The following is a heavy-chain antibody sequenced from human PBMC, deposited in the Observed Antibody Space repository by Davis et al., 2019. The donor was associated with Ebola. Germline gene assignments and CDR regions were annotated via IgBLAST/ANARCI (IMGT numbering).Heavy chain of an antibody. Sequence: AASVKVSCKASGYTFTSYAMHWVRQAPGQGLEWMGWISAYNGNTNYAQKLQGRVTMTTDTSTSTAYMELRSLRSDDTAVYYCARDLSTVTTNWFDPWGQGTLVTVSS. CDR3: ARDLSTVTTNWFDP. D-gene: IGHD4-17*01. CDR1: GYTFTSYA. CDR2: ISAYNGNT. V-gene: IGHV1-18*01. J-gene: IGHJ5*02.